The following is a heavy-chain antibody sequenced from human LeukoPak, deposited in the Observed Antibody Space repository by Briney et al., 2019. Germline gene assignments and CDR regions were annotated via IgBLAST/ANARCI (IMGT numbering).Heavy chain of an antibody. CDR2: MNPNSGNT. J-gene: IGHJ3*02. D-gene: IGHD3-9*01. CDR3: ARGTPLPTYYDILTGYRNDAFDI. Sequence: ASVKVSCKGSGYTFSSYGISWVRQATGQGLEWMGWMNPNSGNTGYAQKFQGRVTMTRNTSISTAYMELSSLRSEDTAVYYCARGTPLPTYYDILTGYRNDAFDIWGQGTMVTVSS. CDR1: GYTFSSYG. V-gene: IGHV1-8*02.